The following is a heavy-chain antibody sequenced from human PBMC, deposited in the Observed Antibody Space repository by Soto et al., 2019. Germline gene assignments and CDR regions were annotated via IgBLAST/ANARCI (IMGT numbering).Heavy chain of an antibody. J-gene: IGHJ4*02. CDR2: IYYSGST. CDR3: ARAGSRYDPLDY. V-gene: IGHV4-31*03. CDR1: GGSISSGGYY. D-gene: IGHD5-12*01. Sequence: SETLSLTCTVSGGSISSGGYYWSWIRQHPGKGLEWIGYIYYSGSTYYNPSLKSRVTISVDTSKNQFSLKLSSVTAADTAVYYCARAGSRYDPLDYWGQGTLVTVSS.